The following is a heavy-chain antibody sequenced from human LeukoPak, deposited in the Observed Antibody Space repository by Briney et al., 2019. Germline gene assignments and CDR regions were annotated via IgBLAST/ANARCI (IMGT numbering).Heavy chain of an antibody. V-gene: IGHV3-43D*03. D-gene: IGHD5-24*01. J-gene: IGHJ3*02. Sequence: HTGGALRLSCAASGFTFDDYAMHWVRQAPGKGLEWVSLISWDGGSTYYADSVKGRFTISRDNSKNSLYLQMNSLRAEDTALYYCAKVQGVGYNWGFAFDIWGQGTMVTVSS. CDR3: AKVQGVGYNWGFAFDI. CDR2: ISWDGGST. CDR1: GFTFDDYA.